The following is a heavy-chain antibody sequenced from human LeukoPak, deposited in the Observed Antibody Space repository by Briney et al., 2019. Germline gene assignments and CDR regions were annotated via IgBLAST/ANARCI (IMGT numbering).Heavy chain of an antibody. CDR2: IYYSGST. Sequence: SETLSLTCTVSGGSISSSSYYWGWIRQPPGKGLEWIGSIYYSGSTYYNPSLKSRVTISVDTSKNQFSLKLSSVTAADTAVYYCAREQRHWVGEDIVVVVAVPPPEPKNWFDPWGQGTLVTVSS. V-gene: IGHV4-39*07. J-gene: IGHJ5*02. D-gene: IGHD2-15*01. CDR3: AREQRHWVGEDIVVVVAVPPPEPKNWFDP. CDR1: GGSISSSSYY.